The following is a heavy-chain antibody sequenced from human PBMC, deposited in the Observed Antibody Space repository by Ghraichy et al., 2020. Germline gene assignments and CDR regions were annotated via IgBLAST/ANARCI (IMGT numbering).Heavy chain of an antibody. CDR3: ARGGVVRSRNGGNLFDS. Sequence: GESLNISCAASGFTFSTYSMNWVRQAPGKGLEWLSYISTTGNTIFYADSVKGRFTISRDNAENSLFLQMNSLRDEDTAVYYCARGGVVRSRNGGNLFDSWGQGTLVTVSS. CDR2: ISTTGNTI. V-gene: IGHV3-48*02. D-gene: IGHD2/OR15-2a*01. J-gene: IGHJ5*01. CDR1: GFTFSTYS.